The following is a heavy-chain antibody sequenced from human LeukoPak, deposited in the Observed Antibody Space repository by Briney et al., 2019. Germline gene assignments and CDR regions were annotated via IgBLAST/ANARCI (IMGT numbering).Heavy chain of an antibody. J-gene: IGHJ6*03. V-gene: IGHV3-23*01. D-gene: IGHD2-2*01. Sequence: GGSLRLSCAASGFTFSSYAMSWVRQAPGRGLEWVSVISGSGGSTYYADSVKGRFTIFRDISKNTLYLQMNSLRAEDTAVYYCAKSPRGTSSYYYYYMDVWGKGTTVTVSS. CDR2: ISGSGGST. CDR1: GFTFSSYA. CDR3: AKSPRGTSSYYYYYMDV.